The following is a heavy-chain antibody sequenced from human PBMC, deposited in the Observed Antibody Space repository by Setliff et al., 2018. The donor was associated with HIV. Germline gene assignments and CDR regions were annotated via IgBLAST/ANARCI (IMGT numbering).Heavy chain of an antibody. J-gene: IGHJ4*02. Sequence: GGSLRLSCAVSAFTVSNNYMSWVRQAPGKGLEWVSYISSSGGTIYYADSVKGRFTISRDNAKNSLYLQMNSLRAEDTAVYYCARDLSLFYYYDSSGGDYWGQGTLVTVSS. V-gene: IGHV3-11*04. CDR2: ISSSGGTI. D-gene: IGHD3-22*01. CDR3: ARDLSLFYYYDSSGGDY. CDR1: AFTVSNNY.